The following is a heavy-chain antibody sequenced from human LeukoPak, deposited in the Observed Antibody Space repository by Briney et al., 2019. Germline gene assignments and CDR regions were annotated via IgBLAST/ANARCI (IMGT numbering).Heavy chain of an antibody. D-gene: IGHD3-10*01. CDR2: ISGNGGST. Sequence: GGSLRLSCAASGFTFNTYAMSWVRQAPGKGLEWVSTISGNGGSTYYADSVKGRFTISRDNSKNTLSLQMNSLTAEDTAIYYCAKSVSGSYLYYFDYWGQGTLVTVSS. J-gene: IGHJ4*02. V-gene: IGHV3-23*01. CDR3: AKSVSGSYLYYFDY. CDR1: GFTFNTYA.